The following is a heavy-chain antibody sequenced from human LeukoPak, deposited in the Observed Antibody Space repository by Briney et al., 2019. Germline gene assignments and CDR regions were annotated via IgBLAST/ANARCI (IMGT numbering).Heavy chain of an antibody. V-gene: IGHV1-18*01. CDR1: GYTFTSYG. CDR3: ARAACTWSCFDY. D-gene: IGHD2-2*01. Sequence: ASVKVSCKASGYTFTSYGISWVRQAPGQGLEWMGWILTGNGNTKYSQKFQDRVTITRDTSASTVYMELSSLRSEDTAVYYCARAACTWSCFDYWGQGILVTVSS. J-gene: IGHJ4*02. CDR2: ILTGNGNT.